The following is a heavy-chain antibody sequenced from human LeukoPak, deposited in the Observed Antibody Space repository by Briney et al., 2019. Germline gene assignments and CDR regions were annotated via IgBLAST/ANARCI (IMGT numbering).Heavy chain of an antibody. D-gene: IGHD3-3*01. CDR1: GCTFTGYG. V-gene: IGHV1-18*01. J-gene: IGHJ5*02. CDR2: ISAYNGNT. Sequence: GASVQVSCMACGCTFTGYGISWVRQAPGQGGEWMGWISAYNGNTNYAQKLQGRVTMTTDTSTSTAYMELRSLRSDDTAVYYCARVYDFWTFDPWGQGTLVTVSS. CDR3: ARVYDFWTFDP.